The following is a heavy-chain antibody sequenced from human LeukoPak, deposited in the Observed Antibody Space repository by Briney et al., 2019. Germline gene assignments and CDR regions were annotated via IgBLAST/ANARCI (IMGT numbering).Heavy chain of an antibody. J-gene: IGHJ4*02. Sequence: GGSLRLSCAASGFTFSNYWMSWVRQAPGKGLEWVANIKQDGSEKYYVDSVKGRFTISRDNAKNSLYLQMNSLRAEDTAVYYCAGMNSYGSFDYWGQGTLVTVSS. D-gene: IGHD5-18*01. CDR2: IKQDGSEK. CDR3: AGMNSYGSFDY. CDR1: GFTFSNYW. V-gene: IGHV3-7*01.